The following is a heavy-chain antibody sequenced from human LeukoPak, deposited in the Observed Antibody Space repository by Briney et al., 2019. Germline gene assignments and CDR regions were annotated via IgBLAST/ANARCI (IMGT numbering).Heavy chain of an antibody. CDR2: ISGSGGST. D-gene: IGHD2-2*01. CDR3: ARETAYGTSRPIEY. Sequence: GGSLRLSCAASAFAFSSYSMSWVRQAPGKGLEWVSAISGSGGSTYYADSVKGRFTISRDNSKNTLYLQMNSLRAEDTAVYYCARETAYGTSRPIEYWGQGTLVTVSS. J-gene: IGHJ4*02. V-gene: IGHV3-23*01. CDR1: AFAFSSYS.